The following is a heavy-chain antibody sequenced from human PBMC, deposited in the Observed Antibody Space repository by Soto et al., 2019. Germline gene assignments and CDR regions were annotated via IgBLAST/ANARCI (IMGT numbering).Heavy chain of an antibody. CDR1: VFTVSSNY. CDR2: IYSGGST. V-gene: IGHV3-53*01. D-gene: IGHD2-2*02. CDR3: ARDAAVVPAAIHYYYGMDV. J-gene: IGHJ6*02. Sequence: RLSCAASVFTVSSNYMSWVRPAPGKGLEWVSVIYSGGSTYYADSVKGRFTISRDNSKNTLDLQMNSLRAEDTAVYYCARDAAVVPAAIHYYYGMDVGGQGTTVTVSS.